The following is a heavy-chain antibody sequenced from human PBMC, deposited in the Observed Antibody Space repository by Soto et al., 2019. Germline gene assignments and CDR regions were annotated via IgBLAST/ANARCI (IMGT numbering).Heavy chain of an antibody. Sequence: EVQLVESGGGLVKPGGSLRLSCAASGFTFSSYSMNWVRQAPGKGLEWVSSISSSSSYIYYADSVKGRFTISRDNAKNSLYLQMNSLRAEDTAVYYCARVGGQLVPGFDYWGQGTLVTSPQ. CDR3: ARVGGQLVPGFDY. CDR2: ISSSSSYI. J-gene: IGHJ4*02. V-gene: IGHV3-21*01. CDR1: GFTFSSYS. D-gene: IGHD6-6*01.